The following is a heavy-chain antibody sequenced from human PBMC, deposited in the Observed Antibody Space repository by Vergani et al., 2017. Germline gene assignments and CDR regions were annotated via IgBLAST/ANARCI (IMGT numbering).Heavy chain of an antibody. CDR2: IIPILGIA. Sequence: VSCKASGGTFSSYTISWVRQAPGQGLEWMGRIIPILGIANYAQKFQGRVTITADESTSTAYMALSSLRSEDTAVYYCARQASYYYDRSGHYYEGWFDPWGQGTLVTVSS. CDR3: ARQASYYYDRSGHYYEGWFDP. V-gene: IGHV1-69*02. J-gene: IGHJ5*02. CDR1: GGTFSSYT. D-gene: IGHD3-22*01.